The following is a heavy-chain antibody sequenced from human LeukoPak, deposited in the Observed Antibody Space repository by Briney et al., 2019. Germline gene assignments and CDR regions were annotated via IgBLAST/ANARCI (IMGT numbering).Heavy chain of an antibody. CDR1: GLTFSNAW. D-gene: IGHD3-22*01. CDR3: TTVTLDYYDSSGYLWYFDY. Sequence: NPGGSLRLSCAASGLTFSNAWMSWVRQTPGKGLEWVGRIKSKTDGGTTDYAAPVKGRFTISRDDSKNTLYLQMNSLKTEDTAVYYCTTVTLDYYDSSGYLWYFDYWGQGTLVTVSS. V-gene: IGHV3-15*01. CDR2: IKSKTDGGTT. J-gene: IGHJ4*02.